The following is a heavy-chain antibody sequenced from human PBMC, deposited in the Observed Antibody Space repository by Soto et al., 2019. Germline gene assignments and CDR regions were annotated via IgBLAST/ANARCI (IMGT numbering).Heavy chain of an antibody. Sequence: ASVKVSCKSSGGTFSSYAISWVRQAPGQGLEWMGIINPSGGSTSHPHKFQGRVTMIRDTSTSTVYMDLSSLRSGDTAVYFCARDDTRTTVTTRYFDLWGRGTLVTVSS. V-gene: IGHV1-46*01. D-gene: IGHD4-17*01. CDR2: INPSGGST. CDR1: GGTFSSYA. J-gene: IGHJ2*01. CDR3: ARDDTRTTVTTRYFDL.